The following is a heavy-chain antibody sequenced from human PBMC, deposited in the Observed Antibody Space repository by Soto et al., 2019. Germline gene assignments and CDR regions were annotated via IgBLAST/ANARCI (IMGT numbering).Heavy chain of an antibody. Sequence: ASVKVSCKASGYTFTSYYMHWVRRAPGQGLEWMGIINPTGSSTIYAQKFQGRVTMTRDTSTSTDYMELSSLRSDDTAVYYCARDNSVAAAGSWWFDPWGQGTLVTVSS. J-gene: IGHJ5*02. CDR3: ARDNSVAAAGSWWFDP. CDR2: INPTGSST. D-gene: IGHD6-13*01. CDR1: GYTFTSYY. V-gene: IGHV1-46*01.